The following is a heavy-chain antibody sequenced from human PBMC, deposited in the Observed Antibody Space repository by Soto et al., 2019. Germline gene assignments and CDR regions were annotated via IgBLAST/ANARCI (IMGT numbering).Heavy chain of an antibody. Sequence: QVQVVQSGPAGKKPGASVKVSCKVSGFPFRNHGLSWVRQAKGQGLEWMGCISGDDGHTNYAPKYQGGVTVTTDTSTTTCTRTVYMELRSLTSDDTAVYYCATVCGDVDYVWGTHRALDYGGQGTLVTVSS. CDR1: GFPFRNHG. CDR2: ISGDDGHT. D-gene: IGHD3-16*01. V-gene: IGHV1-18*01. J-gene: IGHJ4*02. CDR3: ATVCGDVDYVWGTHRALDY.